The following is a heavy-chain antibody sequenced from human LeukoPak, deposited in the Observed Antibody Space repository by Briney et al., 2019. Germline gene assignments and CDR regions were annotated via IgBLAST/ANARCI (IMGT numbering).Heavy chain of an antibody. D-gene: IGHD3-3*01. CDR1: GGSISNSNYY. J-gene: IGHJ4*02. Sequence: SETLSPTCTDSGGSISNSNYYWGWIRQPPGKGLEWIGSIYYRGSTYYNPSLKSRVTVSVDTSKNQFSLKLSSVTAADTAVYYCARGRNLRLHYFDYWGQGTLVTVSS. CDR3: ARGRNLRLHYFDY. CDR2: IYYRGST. V-gene: IGHV4-39*07.